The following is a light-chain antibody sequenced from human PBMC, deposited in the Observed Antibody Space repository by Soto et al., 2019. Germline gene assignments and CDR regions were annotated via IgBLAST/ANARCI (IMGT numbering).Light chain of an antibody. J-gene: IGKJ2*02. CDR3: HQNYDLPWT. Sequence: EIALTQSPASLSLSPGESVTLSCRTSQTISGNYLSWYQRRPGQAPRLLIFGASIRATDIPARFSGSGSGRDFTLAITSLEHEDFAVYYCHQNYDLPWTFGQGTKLEMK. CDR2: GAS. CDR1: QTISGNY. V-gene: IGKV3D-7*01.